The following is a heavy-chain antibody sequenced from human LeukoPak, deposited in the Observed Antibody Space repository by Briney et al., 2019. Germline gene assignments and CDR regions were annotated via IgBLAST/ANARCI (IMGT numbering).Heavy chain of an antibody. CDR2: ISSGGSTI. Sequence: GGSLRLSCAASGFTFSNYEMNWVRQAPGKGLEWVSYISSGGSTIYYADSVKGRFTLSRDTPKNTLYLQMNSLRAEDTAVYYCAKGGWLEYWGQGTLVTVSS. V-gene: IGHV3-48*03. CDR1: GFTFSNYE. D-gene: IGHD6-19*01. J-gene: IGHJ4*02. CDR3: AKGGWLEY.